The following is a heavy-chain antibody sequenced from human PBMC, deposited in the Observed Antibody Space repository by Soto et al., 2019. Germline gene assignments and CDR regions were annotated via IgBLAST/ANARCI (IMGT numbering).Heavy chain of an antibody. CDR2: IIPMLGIR. D-gene: IGHD2-21*01. Sequence: QVQLVQSGAEVKKPGSSVKVSCKDSGGTFSTYSMFWVRQAPGQGLEWMGRIIPMLGIRNYAPRFQDRVTIPADRSTAPAPMELSSLRSEDTALYYCTIGSWSGEVFDIWGQGTMVTVSS. J-gene: IGHJ3*02. CDR1: GGTFSTYS. CDR3: TIGSWSGEVFDI. V-gene: IGHV1-69*02.